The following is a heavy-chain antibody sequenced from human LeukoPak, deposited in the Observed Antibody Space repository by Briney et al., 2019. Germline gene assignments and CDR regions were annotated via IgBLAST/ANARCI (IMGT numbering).Heavy chain of an antibody. J-gene: IGHJ5*02. CDR3: AASMAGFNWFDP. Sequence: GGSLRLSCAASGFTFSSYWMHWVRQAPGKGLVWVSRISKDGSSTNYADSVKGRFTISRDNAKNTLHLQMSSLTAEDTAVYYCAASMAGFNWFDPWGQGTLVTVSS. CDR2: ISKDGSST. D-gene: IGHD6-19*01. V-gene: IGHV3-74*01. CDR1: GFTFSSYW.